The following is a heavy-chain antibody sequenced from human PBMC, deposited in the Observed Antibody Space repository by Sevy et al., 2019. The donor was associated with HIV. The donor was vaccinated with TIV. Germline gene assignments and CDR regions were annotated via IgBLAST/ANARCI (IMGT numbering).Heavy chain of an antibody. D-gene: IGHD5-12*01. V-gene: IGHV4-59*01. J-gene: IGHJ5*01. CDR1: GGSISAYH. CDR2: IHYTGST. CDR3: ARAPPVRSGDDSLNWFAS. Sequence: SETLSLTCTVSGGSISAYHWSWIRQPPGKGLEWIGYIHYTGSTKYNPSLEIRVTIAVETSKNQFSLKLSSVTAADTAVYYCARAPPVRSGDDSLNWFASWGQGTLVTVSS.